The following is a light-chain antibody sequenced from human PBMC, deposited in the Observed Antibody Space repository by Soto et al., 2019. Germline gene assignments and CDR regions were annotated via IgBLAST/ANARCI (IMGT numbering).Light chain of an antibody. CDR3: EHYDYPPLI. J-gene: IGKJ4*01. V-gene: IGKV3-20*01. CDR2: GAS. CDR1: QSVNSAS. Sequence: EIVLTQTPGTLSLSPGERATLSCRASQSVNSASVAWYLQKPGQAPSLLIYGASNRATGIPDRFSGSGSGTDYTLTISRLEPQDFAVYYCEHYDYPPLIFGGGTKVDIK.